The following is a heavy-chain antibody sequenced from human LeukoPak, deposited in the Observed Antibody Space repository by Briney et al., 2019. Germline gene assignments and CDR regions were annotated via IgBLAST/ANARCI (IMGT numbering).Heavy chain of an antibody. CDR1: GGSISSYY. CDR2: IYYSGST. V-gene: IGHV4-59*12. Sequence: SETLSLTCTVSGGSISSYYWSWIRQPPGKGLEWIGYIYYSGSTNYNPSLKSRVTISVDTSKNQFSLKLSSVTAADTAVYYCAREIRITMVRGAPMDVWGQGTTVTVSS. J-gene: IGHJ6*02. D-gene: IGHD3-10*01. CDR3: AREIRITMVRGAPMDV.